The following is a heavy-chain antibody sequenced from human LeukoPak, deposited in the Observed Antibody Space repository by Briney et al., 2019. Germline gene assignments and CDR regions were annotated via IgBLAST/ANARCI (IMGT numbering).Heavy chain of an antibody. D-gene: IGHD6-13*01. CDR1: GFIFSSYS. CDR3: ARAAYNSSPDY. Sequence: GGSLRLSCAASGFIFSSYSMNWVRQAPGKGLEWVSSISATGNYIYYADSVKGRFTISRDNAKNSLYLQMNSLRAEDTAVYYCARAAYNSSPDYWGQGTLVTVSS. V-gene: IGHV3-21*01. J-gene: IGHJ4*02. CDR2: ISATGNYI.